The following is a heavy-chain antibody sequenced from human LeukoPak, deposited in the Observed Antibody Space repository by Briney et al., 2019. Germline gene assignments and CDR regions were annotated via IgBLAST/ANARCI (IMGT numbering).Heavy chain of an antibody. J-gene: IGHJ4*02. CDR2: ISANNGNT. CDR1: GYTFSSHG. CDR3: AREGTAGRYYFDY. V-gene: IGHV1-18*01. D-gene: IGHD3-10*01. Sequence: ASVKVSCKASGYTFSSHGITWVRQAPGQGLEWMGWISANNGNTNYAQKLQGRVTVTTDTPTSIAYMELRSLRSDDTAVYYCAREGTAGRYYFDYWGQGTLVTVSS.